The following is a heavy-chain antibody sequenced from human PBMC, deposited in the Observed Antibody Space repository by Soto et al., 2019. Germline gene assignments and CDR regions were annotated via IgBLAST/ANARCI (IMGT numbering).Heavy chain of an antibody. V-gene: IGHV4-39*01. CDR1: GGSISSSSYY. D-gene: IGHD6-19*01. Sequence: QLQLQESGPGLVKPSETLSLTCTVSGGSISSSSYYWGWIRQPPGKGLEWIGSIYYSGSTYYNPSLKSRVTISVDTSKNQFSLMMSSVTAADTAVYYWARLEQWLVGSGVDYWGQGTLVTVSS. CDR2: IYYSGST. J-gene: IGHJ4*02. CDR3: ARLEQWLVGSGVDY.